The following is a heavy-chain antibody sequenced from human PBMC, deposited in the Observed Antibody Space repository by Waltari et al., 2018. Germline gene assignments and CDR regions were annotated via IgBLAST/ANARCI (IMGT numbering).Heavy chain of an antibody. J-gene: IGHJ4*02. CDR1: GGSISSGGYY. V-gene: IGHV4-31*03. CDR3: ASGGSLWFGELKAGFDY. D-gene: IGHD3-10*01. Sequence: QVQLQESGPGLVKPSQTLSLTCTVSGGSISSGGYYWSWIRQHPGKGLEWIGYIYSSGSTYYNPSLKSRVTISVDTSKNQFSLKLSSVTAADTAVYYCASGGSLWFGELKAGFDYWGQGTLVTVSS. CDR2: IYSSGST.